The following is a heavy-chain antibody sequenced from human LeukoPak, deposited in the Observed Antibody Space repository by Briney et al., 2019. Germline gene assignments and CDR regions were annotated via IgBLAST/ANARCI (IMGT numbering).Heavy chain of an antibody. V-gene: IGHV3-53*01. D-gene: IGHD6-13*01. J-gene: IGHJ3*02. CDR2: IYSGGVT. CDR3: ARGNSRDAFDI. CDR1: GFTVSSNY. Sequence: GGSLRLSCAASGFTVSSNYMSWVRQAPGKGLEWVSVIYSGGVTYYADSVKGRFTISRDNTKNTLYLQMNSLRVEDTAVYYCARGNSRDAFDIWGQGTMVTVSS.